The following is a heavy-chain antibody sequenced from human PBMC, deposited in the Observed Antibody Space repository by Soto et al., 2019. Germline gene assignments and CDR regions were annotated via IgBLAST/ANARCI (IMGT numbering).Heavy chain of an antibody. CDR3: ARESGDLTSIFAY. V-gene: IGHV3-21*06. CDR2: ISSTTNYI. Sequence: APGKGLEWVSSISSTTNYIYYGDSMNGRFTISRDNAKNSLYLEMNSLRAEDTAVYYCARESGDLTSIFAYWGHGTLVPVSS. D-gene: IGHD3-10*01. J-gene: IGHJ4*01.